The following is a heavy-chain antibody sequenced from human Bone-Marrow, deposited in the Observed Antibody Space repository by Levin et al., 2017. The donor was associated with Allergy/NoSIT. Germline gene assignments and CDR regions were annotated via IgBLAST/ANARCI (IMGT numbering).Heavy chain of an antibody. V-gene: IGHV4-31*02. CDR2: IYHTGRT. CDR3: ARRAGGTLRDWYFDL. D-gene: IGHD4-23*01. Sequence: SQTLSLTCTVSGGSISGGGFFWTWIRQHPDKGLEWIGYIYHTGRTYYNPSLRGRVTMSLDTSQNSFSLRLDSVTAADAANYFCARRAGGTLRDWYFDLWGRGSLVTVSS. CDR1: GGSISGGGFF. J-gene: IGHJ2*01.